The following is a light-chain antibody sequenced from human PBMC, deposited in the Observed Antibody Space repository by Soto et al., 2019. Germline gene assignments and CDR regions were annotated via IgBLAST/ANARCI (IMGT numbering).Light chain of an antibody. CDR1: QTVAGS. CDR2: DTY. Sequence: EIVLTQSPATLPLSPGERATLSCRASQTVAGSLAWYQQRPGQAPRLLLYDTYKRATGIPARFSGGGSGTDFTLTISSLEPEDSAVYYCQQRANFGQGTRLEI. CDR3: QQRAN. V-gene: IGKV3-11*01. J-gene: IGKJ5*01.